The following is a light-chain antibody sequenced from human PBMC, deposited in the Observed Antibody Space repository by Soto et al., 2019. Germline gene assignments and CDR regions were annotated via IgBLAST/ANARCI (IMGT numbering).Light chain of an antibody. CDR3: SSYAGSNNLV. CDR2: EVS. CDR1: SSDVGGYNY. Sequence: QSVLTQPPSASGSPGQSVTISCTGTSSDVGGYNYVSWYQQHPGKAPKLMIYEVSKRPSGVPDRFSGSKSGNTASLTVSGHQAEDEADYYCSSYAGSNNLVFGGGTKVTVL. J-gene: IGLJ2*01. V-gene: IGLV2-8*01.